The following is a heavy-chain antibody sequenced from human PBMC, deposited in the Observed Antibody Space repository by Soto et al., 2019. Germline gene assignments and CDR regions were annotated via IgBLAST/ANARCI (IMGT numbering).Heavy chain of an antibody. Sequence: GASVKVSCKGSGYTLTELSMHWVRQAPVKGREWMGGFDPEEGETIYAQKCQGRVTMTENTSTDTAYMELSSLRSEDTAVYYCATAFTIFGVVYNWFDTWGQGTLVTVSS. V-gene: IGHV1-24*01. CDR3: ATAFTIFGVVYNWFDT. D-gene: IGHD3-3*01. CDR1: GYTLTELS. CDR2: FDPEEGET. J-gene: IGHJ5*02.